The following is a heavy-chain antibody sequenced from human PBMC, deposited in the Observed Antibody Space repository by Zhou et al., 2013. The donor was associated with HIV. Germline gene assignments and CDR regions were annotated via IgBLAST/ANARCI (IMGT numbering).Heavy chain of an antibody. CDR2: IIPIFGTV. CDR1: GGTFSSYA. D-gene: IGHD4-4*01. Sequence: QVQLVQSGAEVKKPGSSMKVSCTASGGTFSSYAISWVRQAPGQGLEWMGGIIPIFGTVNYAQKFQGRVTITADKSTSTAYMELSSLRSEDTAVYYCARGSTSRTYGTTPDYYYYYMDVWGKGTTVTVSS. J-gene: IGHJ6*03. CDR3: ARGSTSRTYGTTPDYYYYYMDV. V-gene: IGHV1-69*14.